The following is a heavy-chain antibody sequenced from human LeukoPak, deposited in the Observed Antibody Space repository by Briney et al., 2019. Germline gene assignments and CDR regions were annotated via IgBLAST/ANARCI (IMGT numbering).Heavy chain of an antibody. D-gene: IGHD1-26*01. V-gene: IGHV3-48*01. CDR3: AKDRTVGASYWYFDL. J-gene: IGHJ2*01. Sequence: GGSLRLSCAASEFTFSSYSMNWVRQAPGKGLEWVSYITNSGNSKSYAVSVKGRFTISRDSSKNTLFLHMNTLRAEDTAIYYCAKDRTVGASYWYFDLWGRGTLVTVSS. CDR2: ITNSGNSK. CDR1: EFTFSSYS.